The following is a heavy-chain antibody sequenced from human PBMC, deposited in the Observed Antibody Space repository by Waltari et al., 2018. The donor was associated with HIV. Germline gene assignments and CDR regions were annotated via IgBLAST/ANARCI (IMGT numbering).Heavy chain of an antibody. CDR3: ARGRGPLDYGDY. Sequence: VQLVQSGAEVKTPGASVKVSCQASGYTLPSPDITWVRRSTGGGLEWMGWMKPNSGNTGDAQKIQGRVTMTRNTAIITAYMELSSLRSEDTAVYYCARGRGPLDYGDYWGQGTLVTVSS. CDR1: GYTLPSPD. V-gene: IGHV1-8*01. CDR2: MKPNSGNT. J-gene: IGHJ4*02.